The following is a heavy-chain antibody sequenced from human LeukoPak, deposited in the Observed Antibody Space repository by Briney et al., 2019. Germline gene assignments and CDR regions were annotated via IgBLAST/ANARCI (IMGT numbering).Heavy chain of an antibody. CDR2: IYSGGST. J-gene: IGHJ4*02. CDR3: ARALTRLSGFDY. D-gene: IGHD2/OR15-2a*01. V-gene: IGHV3-66*01. Sequence: GGSLRLSCAASGFTVSSNYMSWVRQAPGKGLEWVSVIYSGGSTYYADSVKGRFTISRDNSKNTLYLQMNSLRAEDTAVYYCARALTRLSGFDYWGQGTLVTVSS. CDR1: GFTVSSNY.